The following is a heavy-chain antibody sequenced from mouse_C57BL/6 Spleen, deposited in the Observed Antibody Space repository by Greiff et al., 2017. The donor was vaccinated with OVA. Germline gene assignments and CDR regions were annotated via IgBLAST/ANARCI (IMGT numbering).Heavy chain of an antibody. D-gene: IGHD2-4*01. CDR1: GFTFSSYA. CDR3: ARGYYDYPYAMDY. V-gene: IGHV5-4*03. CDR2: ISDGGSYT. Sequence: EVKLQESGGGLVKPGGSLKLSCAASGFTFSSYAMSWVRQTPEKRLEWVATISDGGSYTYYPDNVKGRFTISRDNAKNNLYLQMSHLKSEDTAMYYCARGYYDYPYAMDYWGQGTSVTVSS. J-gene: IGHJ4*01.